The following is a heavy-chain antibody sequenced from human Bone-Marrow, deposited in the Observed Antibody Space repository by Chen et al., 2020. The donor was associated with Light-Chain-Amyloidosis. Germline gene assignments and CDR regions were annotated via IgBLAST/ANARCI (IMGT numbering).Heavy chain of an antibody. CDR3: ARRGSTGTAVDY. Sequence: EVPLVESGGGLVKPGGSLRLSCAASGFTFSLYGMHWVRQAPGKGLEWVSSISSTSSYIYYADSVKGRFTISRDNAKNSLYLQINSLRAEDTAVYYCARRGSTGTAVDYWGQGTLVTVSS. V-gene: IGHV3-21*01. CDR2: ISSTSSYI. CDR1: GFTFSLYG. D-gene: IGHD4-4*01. J-gene: IGHJ4*02.